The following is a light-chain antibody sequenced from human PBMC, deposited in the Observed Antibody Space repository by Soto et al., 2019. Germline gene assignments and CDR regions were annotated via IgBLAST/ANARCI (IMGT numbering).Light chain of an antibody. J-gene: IGLJ1*01. Sequence: QSVLTQPASVSGSPGQSITISCTGTSSDVGRFNYVSWFRQHPGKVPKLIIYEVSIRPSGVSNRFSGSKSGNTASLTISGLQAEDEADYYCSSYTSSSTYVFGTGTKATVL. CDR3: SSYTSSSTYV. CDR2: EVS. CDR1: SSDVGRFNY. V-gene: IGLV2-14*01.